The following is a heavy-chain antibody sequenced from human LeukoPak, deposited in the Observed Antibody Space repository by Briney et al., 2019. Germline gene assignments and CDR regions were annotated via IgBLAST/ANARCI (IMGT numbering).Heavy chain of an antibody. CDR2: ITSSSHYI. CDR1: GFTFTSYN. J-gene: IGHJ4*02. CDR3: ATYRQVLLPFES. D-gene: IGHD2-8*02. V-gene: IGHV3-21*01. Sequence: GGSLRLSCAASGFTFTSYNMNWVRQTPGKGLEWVSSITSSSHYIYYADSVRGRFTISRDNAENSLYLQMNSLRADDTAIYYCATYRQVLLPFESWGQGTLVTVSS.